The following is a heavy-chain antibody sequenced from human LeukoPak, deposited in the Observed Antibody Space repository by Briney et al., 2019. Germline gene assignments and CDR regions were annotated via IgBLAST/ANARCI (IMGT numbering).Heavy chain of an antibody. CDR2: IIPIFGTA. CDR3: ARGPTRIAMVRGAPDCYFDY. D-gene: IGHD3-10*01. J-gene: IGHJ4*02. Sequence: SVKVSCKASGGTFSSYAISWVRQAPGQGLEWMGGIIPIFGTANYAQKFQGRVTITADESTSTAYMELSSLRSEDTAVYYCARGPTRIAMVRGAPDCYFDYWGQGTLVTVSS. V-gene: IGHV1-69*01. CDR1: GGTFSSYA.